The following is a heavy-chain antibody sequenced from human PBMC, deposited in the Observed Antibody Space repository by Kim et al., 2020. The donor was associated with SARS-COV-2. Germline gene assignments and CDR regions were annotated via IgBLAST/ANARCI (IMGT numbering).Heavy chain of an antibody. CDR3: ARSPKEASTNWVFFDS. V-gene: IGHV3-33*01. CDR1: AFTFSTYA. D-gene: IGHD2-2*01. J-gene: IGHJ4*01. CDR2: IWYDGSEK. Sequence: GGSLRLSCAASAFTFSTYAMHWVRQAPGKGLEWVAVIWYDGSEKFYADSVKGRFTISRDNSKNTLYPQMNSLRAEDTAVYYCARSPKEASTNWVFFDSWG.